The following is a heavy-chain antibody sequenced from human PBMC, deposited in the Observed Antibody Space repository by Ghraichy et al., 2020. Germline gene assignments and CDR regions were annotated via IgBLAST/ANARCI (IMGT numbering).Heavy chain of an antibody. J-gene: IGHJ4*02. CDR2: IKVDGSTK. D-gene: IGHD4-17*01. Sequence: GESLRLSCAASGFTFSSFWMSWVRQAPGRGLEWVANIKVDGSTKYYVDSVRGRFTISRDNAKNSLYLQMNSLRAEDTALYYCTRDSDGDLSHYWGQGTLVTVSS. CDR3: TRDSDGDLSHY. V-gene: IGHV3-7*03. CDR1: GFTFSSFW.